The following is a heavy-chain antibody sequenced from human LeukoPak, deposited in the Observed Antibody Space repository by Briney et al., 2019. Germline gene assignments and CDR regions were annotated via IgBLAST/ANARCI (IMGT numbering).Heavy chain of an antibody. D-gene: IGHD3-3*01. Sequence: PSETLSLTCTVSGGSISSYYWSWIRQPPGKGLEWIGYIYYSGSTNYNPSLKSRVTISVDTSKNQFSLKLSSVTAADTAVYYCARGFLDDTYYDFWSGYFHFDYWGQGTLVTVSS. CDR1: GGSISSYY. CDR3: ARGFLDDTYYDFWSGYFHFDY. V-gene: IGHV4-59*01. J-gene: IGHJ4*02. CDR2: IYYSGST.